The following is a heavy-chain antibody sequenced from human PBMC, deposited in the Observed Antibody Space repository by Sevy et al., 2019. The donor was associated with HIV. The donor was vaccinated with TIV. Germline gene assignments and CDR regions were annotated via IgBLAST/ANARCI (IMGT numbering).Heavy chain of an antibody. J-gene: IGHJ4*02. CDR3: ARDNLLPIMVSMVRGALSYYFDY. CDR2: IWYDGINR. V-gene: IGHV3-33*01. D-gene: IGHD3-10*01. CDR1: GFTFSNYG. Sequence: GGSLRLSCAASGFTFSNYGMHWVRQAPGKGLEWAAVIWYDGINRYYADSVKCRFTISRDNSKNTLYLQMNSLRAEDTAVYYCARDNLLPIMVSMVRGALSYYFDYWGQGTLVTVSS.